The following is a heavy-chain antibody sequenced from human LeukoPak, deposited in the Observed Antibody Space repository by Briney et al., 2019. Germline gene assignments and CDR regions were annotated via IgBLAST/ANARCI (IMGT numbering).Heavy chain of an antibody. D-gene: IGHD3-10*01. J-gene: IGHJ6*02. CDR1: GFTFSSYG. Sequence: PGRSLRLSCAASGFTFSSYGMHWVRQAPGKGLEWVAVISYDGSNKYYADSVKGRFTISRDNSKNTLYLQMNSLRAEDTAVYYCARSGGPYYYYYGIDVWGQGTTVTVSS. V-gene: IGHV3-30*03. CDR3: ARSGGPYYYYYGIDV. CDR2: ISYDGSNK.